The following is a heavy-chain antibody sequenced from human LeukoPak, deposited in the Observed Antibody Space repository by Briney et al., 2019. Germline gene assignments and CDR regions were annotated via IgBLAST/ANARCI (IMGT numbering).Heavy chain of an antibody. CDR2: ISSSGSTI. Sequence: PGGSLRLSCAASGFTFSSYEMNWVRQAPGEGLEWVSYISSSGSTIYYADSVKGRFTISRDNAKNSLYLQMNSLRAEDTAVYYCARDLYSYGPFDYWGQGTLVTVSS. D-gene: IGHD5-18*01. V-gene: IGHV3-48*03. CDR3: ARDLYSYGPFDY. CDR1: GFTFSSYE. J-gene: IGHJ4*02.